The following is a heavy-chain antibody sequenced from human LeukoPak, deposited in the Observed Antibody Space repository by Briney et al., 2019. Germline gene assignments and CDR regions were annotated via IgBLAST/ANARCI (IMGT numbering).Heavy chain of an antibody. D-gene: IGHD5-18*01. CDR3: ARDLGYSYGRAVDY. CDR2: ISSSSSYI. J-gene: IGHJ4*02. Sequence: PGGSLRLSCAASGFTFSSYSMNWVRQAPGKGLEWVSSISSSSSYIYYADSVKGRFTISRDNAKNSLYLQMNRLRAEDTAVYYCARDLGYSYGRAVDYWGQGTLVTVSS. V-gene: IGHV3-21*01. CDR1: GFTFSSYS.